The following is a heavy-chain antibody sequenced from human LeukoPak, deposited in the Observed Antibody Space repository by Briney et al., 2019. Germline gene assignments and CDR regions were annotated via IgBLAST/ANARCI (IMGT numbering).Heavy chain of an antibody. D-gene: IGHD6-19*01. CDR3: ARVFGGAVADY. CDR2: ISSNGSKI. CDR1: GFTFSGYE. V-gene: IGHV3-48*03. Sequence: PGGSLTLSCAASGFTFSGYEMNWVRQAPGKGLEWVSYISSNGSKIYYEDSVQGRFTISRENAKNSMDLQMNSLRAEDTAVYYCARVFGGAVADYWGQGTLVTVSS. J-gene: IGHJ4*02.